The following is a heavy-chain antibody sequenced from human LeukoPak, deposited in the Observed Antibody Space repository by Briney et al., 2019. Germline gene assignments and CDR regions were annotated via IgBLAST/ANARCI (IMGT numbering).Heavy chain of an antibody. V-gene: IGHV3-30*03. CDR1: GFTFSSYG. CDR2: ISYDGSNK. Sequence: GRSLRLSCAASGFTFSSYGMHWVRQAPGKGLEWVAVISYDGSNKYYADSAKGRFTISRDNSKNTLYLQMNSLRSDDTAVYYCARCTDYYDSSGYDLDYWGQGTLVTVSS. D-gene: IGHD3-22*01. J-gene: IGHJ4*02. CDR3: ARCTDYYDSSGYDLDY.